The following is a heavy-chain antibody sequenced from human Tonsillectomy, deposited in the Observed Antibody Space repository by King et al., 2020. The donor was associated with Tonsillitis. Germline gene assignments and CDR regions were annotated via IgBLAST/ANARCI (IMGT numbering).Heavy chain of an antibody. CDR1: GFTFSSYG. CDR2: IRYDGSNK. CDR3: AKDRTYYYDSSGYYYFDY. J-gene: IGHJ4*02. V-gene: IGHV3-30*02. Sequence: QLVQSGGGVVQPGGSLRLSCAASGFTFSSYGMHWVRQAPGKGLEWVAFIRYDGSNKYYADSVKGRFTISRDNSKNTLYLQMNSLRAEDTAVYYCAKDRTYYYDSSGYYYFDYWRQGTLVTVSS. D-gene: IGHD3-22*01.